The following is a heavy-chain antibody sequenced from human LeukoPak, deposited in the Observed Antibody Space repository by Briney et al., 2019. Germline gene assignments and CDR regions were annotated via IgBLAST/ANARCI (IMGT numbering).Heavy chain of an antibody. V-gene: IGHV3-33*06. J-gene: IGHJ4*02. CDR2: IWYDGSNK. D-gene: IGHD4-17*01. CDR1: GFTFSSYG. CDR3: AKPGDDYGDSGYFDY. Sequence: PGRSLRLSCAASGFTFSSYGMHWVRQAPGEGLEWVAVIWYDGSNKYYADSVKGRFTISRDNSKNTLYLQMNSLRAEDTAVYYCAKPGDDYGDSGYFDYWGQGTLVTVSS.